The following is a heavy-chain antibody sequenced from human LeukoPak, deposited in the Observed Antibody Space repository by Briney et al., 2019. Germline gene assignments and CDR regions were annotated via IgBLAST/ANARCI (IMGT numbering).Heavy chain of an antibody. CDR1: GFTFSSYE. CDR3: AREPLEALAGTSDY. Sequence: PGGSLRLSCAGSGFTFSSYEMNWVRQAPGKGLEWVSYISSSGDTIYYADSVKGRFTISRDNAKNSLYLQMNSLSPEDTAVYYCAREPLEALAGTSDYWGQGTLVTVSS. J-gene: IGHJ4*02. V-gene: IGHV3-48*03. CDR2: ISSSGDTI. D-gene: IGHD6-19*01.